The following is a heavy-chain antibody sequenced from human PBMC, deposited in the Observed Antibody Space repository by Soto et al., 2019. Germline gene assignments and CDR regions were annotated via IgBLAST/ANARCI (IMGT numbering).Heavy chain of an antibody. V-gene: IGHV4-31*03. CDR3: AREEASRIERWCEP. D-gene: IGHD6-6*01. CDR1: GASGGSGGYC. Sequence: SLYLGCTVSGASGGSGGYCWTRVLQHPGKGLEWIGYISYSGSAHYNPSLKTRLTISLDTSKNQFSLKLSSVTAADTAMYYCAREEASRIERWCEPWGQGTLVIVSS. J-gene: IGHJ5*02. CDR2: ISYSGSA.